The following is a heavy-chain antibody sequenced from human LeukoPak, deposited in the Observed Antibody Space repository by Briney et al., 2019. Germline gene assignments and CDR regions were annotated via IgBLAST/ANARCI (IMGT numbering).Heavy chain of an antibody. CDR1: GGTFSSYA. CDR2: IIPIFGTA. Sequence: ASVKVSCKASGGTFSSYAISWVRQAPGQGLEWMGWIIPIFGTANYAQKFQGRVTITADESTSTAYMELSRLRSDDTAVYYCASTEYSSSSIHYYGMDVWGQGTTVTVSS. V-gene: IGHV1-69*13. D-gene: IGHD6-6*01. J-gene: IGHJ6*02. CDR3: ASTEYSSSSIHYYGMDV.